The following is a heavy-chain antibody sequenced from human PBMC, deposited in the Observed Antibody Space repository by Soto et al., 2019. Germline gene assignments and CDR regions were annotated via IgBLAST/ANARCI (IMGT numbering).Heavy chain of an antibody. Sequence: PGGSLRLSXAASGFTFSSYGMHWVRQAPGKGLEWVAVISYDGSNKYYADSVKGRFTISRDNSKNTLYLQMNSLRAEDTAVYYCAKDQSYGPGDYWGQGTLVTVSS. CDR1: GFTFSSYG. V-gene: IGHV3-30*18. D-gene: IGHD1-1*01. J-gene: IGHJ4*02. CDR2: ISYDGSNK. CDR3: AKDQSYGPGDY.